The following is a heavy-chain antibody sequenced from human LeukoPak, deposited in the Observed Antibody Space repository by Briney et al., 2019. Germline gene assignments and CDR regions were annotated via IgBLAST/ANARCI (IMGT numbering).Heavy chain of an antibody. CDR3: ARGPYYDSGAFDI. D-gene: IGHD3-22*01. V-gene: IGHV4-59*01. Sequence: SETLSLTCTVSGGPISSYYWSWIRQPPGKGLEWIGYIYYSGSTNYNPSLKSRVTISVDTSKNQFSLKLSSVTAADTAVYYCARGPYYDSGAFDIWGQGAMVTASS. J-gene: IGHJ3*02. CDR1: GGPISSYY. CDR2: IYYSGST.